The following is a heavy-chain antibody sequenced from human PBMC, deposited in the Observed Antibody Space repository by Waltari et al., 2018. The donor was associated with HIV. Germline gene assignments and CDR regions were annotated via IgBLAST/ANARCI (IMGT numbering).Heavy chain of an antibody. CDR1: GFTVSSNY. V-gene: IGHV3-66*01. J-gene: IGHJ6*02. CDR2: IYSGGST. D-gene: IGHD2-21*02. Sequence: EVQLMESGGGLVQPGGSLRLSCAASGFTVSSNYMSWVRQAPGKGLEWVSVIYSGGSTYYADSVKGRFTISRDNSKNTLYLQMNSLRAEDTAVYYCASIAYCGGDCYPRGMDVWGQGTTVTVSS. CDR3: ASIAYCGGDCYPRGMDV.